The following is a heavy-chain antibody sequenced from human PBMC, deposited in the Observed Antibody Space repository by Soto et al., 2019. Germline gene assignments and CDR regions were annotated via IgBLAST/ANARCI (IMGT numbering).Heavy chain of an antibody. V-gene: IGHV4-34*01. D-gene: IGHD6-13*01. CDR2: INHSGST. Sequence: SETLSLTCAVYGGSFSGYYWSWIRQPPGKGLEWIGEINHSGSTNYNPSLKSRVTISVDTSKNQFSLKLSSVTAADTAVYYCARGEQQLVQVPYYYYCMDVWGKGTTVTVSS. J-gene: IGHJ6*03. CDR1: GGSFSGYY. CDR3: ARGEQQLVQVPYYYYCMDV.